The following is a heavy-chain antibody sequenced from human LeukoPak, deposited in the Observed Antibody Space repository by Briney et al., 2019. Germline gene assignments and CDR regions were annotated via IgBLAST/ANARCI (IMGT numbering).Heavy chain of an antibody. CDR1: GFTFSSYA. CDR3: AKRGLTYGDYAHIDY. D-gene: IGHD4-17*01. J-gene: IGHJ4*02. CDR2: ISGSGAYT. Sequence: PGGSLRLSCAASGFTFSSYAMSWVRQAPGKGLEWVSAISGSGAYTYYADSVKGRFTISRDNSKNTLYLQMNSLRAEDTAAYYCAKRGLTYGDYAHIDYWGQGTLVTVSS. V-gene: IGHV3-23*01.